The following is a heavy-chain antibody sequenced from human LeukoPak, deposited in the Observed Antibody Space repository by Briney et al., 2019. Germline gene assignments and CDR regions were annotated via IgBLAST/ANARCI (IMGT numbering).Heavy chain of an antibody. V-gene: IGHV4-4*07. D-gene: IGHD3-3*01. J-gene: IGHJ3*02. Sequence: PSETLSLTCIVSGGSISSYYWSWIRQPAGKGLGWIGRIYTSGSTNYNPSLKSRVTMSVDTSKNQFSLKLSSVTAADTAVYYCARGMGGQTGFFGNAFDIWGQGTMVTVSS. CDR1: GGSISSYY. CDR2: IYTSGST. CDR3: ARGMGGQTGFFGNAFDI.